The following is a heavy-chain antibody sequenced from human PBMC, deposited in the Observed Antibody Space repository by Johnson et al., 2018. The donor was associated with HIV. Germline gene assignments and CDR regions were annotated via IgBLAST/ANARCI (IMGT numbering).Heavy chain of an antibody. J-gene: IGHJ3*02. Sequence: VQLVESGGGLVQPGGSLRLSCAASGFTFSSFEMNWVRQAPGKGLEWVSYISSNGITIYYADSVKGRFTISRDNAKNSLYLQMNSLRAEDTALYYCAREGWYGDYVDAFDIWGQGTMVTVSS. D-gene: IGHD4-17*01. CDR1: GFTFSSFE. CDR3: AREGWYGDYVDAFDI. CDR2: ISSNGITI. V-gene: IGHV3-48*03.